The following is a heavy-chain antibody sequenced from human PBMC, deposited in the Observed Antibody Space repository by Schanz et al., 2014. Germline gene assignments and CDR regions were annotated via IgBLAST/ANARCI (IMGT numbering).Heavy chain of an antibody. CDR1: GYSFTPFP. Sequence: QVQLVQSWAEVKGPGASVKVSCKASGYSFTPFPIHWVRQAPGQGLEWMGWINVGNGNMKYSQKFQGRVTMTTDTSTSTSYMELTSLRFDDTAVYYCARDFSAYVGNYFDYWGQGTLVTVSS. CDR2: INVGNGNM. V-gene: IGHV1-3*01. CDR3: ARDFSAYVGNYFDY. J-gene: IGHJ4*02. D-gene: IGHD5-12*01.